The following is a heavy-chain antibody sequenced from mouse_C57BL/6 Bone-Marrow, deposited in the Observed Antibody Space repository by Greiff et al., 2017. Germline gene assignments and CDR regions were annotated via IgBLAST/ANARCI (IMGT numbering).Heavy chain of an antibody. CDR2: IHPNSGST. J-gene: IGHJ3*01. V-gene: IGHV1-64*01. CDR1: GYTFTSYW. D-gene: IGHD1-1*01. Sequence: QVQLQQPGAELVKPGASVKLSCKASGYTFTSYWMHWVKQRPGQGLEWIGMIHPNSGSTNYNEKFKSKATLTVDKSTSTAYMHLSSLTSEASAVYSCATSIGYYSGSSFAYWGQGTLVTVSA. CDR3: ATSIGYYSGSSFAY.